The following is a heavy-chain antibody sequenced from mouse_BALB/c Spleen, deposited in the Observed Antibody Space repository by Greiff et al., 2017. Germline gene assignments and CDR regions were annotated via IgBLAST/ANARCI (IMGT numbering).Heavy chain of an antibody. Sequence: EVQLQESGPGLVKPSQTVSLTCTVTGISITTGNYRWSWIRQFPGNKLEWIGYIYYSGTITYNPSLTSRTTITRDTSKNQFFLEMNSLTAEDTATYYCAREGDYYAMDYWGQGTSVTVSS. CDR1: GISITTGNYR. V-gene: IGHV3-5*02. CDR3: AREGDYYAMDY. D-gene: IGHD3-3*01. J-gene: IGHJ4*01. CDR2: IYYSGTI.